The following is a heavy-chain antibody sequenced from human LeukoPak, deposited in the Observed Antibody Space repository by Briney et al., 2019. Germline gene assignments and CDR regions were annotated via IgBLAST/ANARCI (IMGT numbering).Heavy chain of an antibody. V-gene: IGHV4-39*01. CDR3: AKSGGYGLIDY. CDR1: GASISGSGYY. D-gene: IGHD1-26*01. J-gene: IGHJ4*02. CDR2: IYYTGNT. Sequence: SETLSLTCAVPGASISGSGYYLGWIRRPPGKGLEWIGNIYYTGNTYYNASLQSRVTISIDTSKNQFSLRLNSVTTADTAMYYCAKSGGYGLIDYWGQGTLVTVSS.